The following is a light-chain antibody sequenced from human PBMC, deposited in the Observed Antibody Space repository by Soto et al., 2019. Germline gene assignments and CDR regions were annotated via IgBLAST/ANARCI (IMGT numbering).Light chain of an antibody. J-gene: IGKJ3*01. V-gene: IGKV1-39*01. Sequence: DIQMTQSPSSLSASVGDRVTITCRASQSISSYLNWYQQKPGKAPKLLIYAASSLQSGVPSRFSGSGSRTDFTLTISSLQPEDFATYYCQQSYSTPQGFTFGPGTKVDIK. CDR1: QSISSY. CDR2: AAS. CDR3: QQSYSTPQGFT.